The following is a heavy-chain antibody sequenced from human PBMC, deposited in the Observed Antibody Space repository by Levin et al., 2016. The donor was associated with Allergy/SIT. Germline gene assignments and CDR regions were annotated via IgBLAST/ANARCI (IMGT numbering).Heavy chain of an antibody. CDR1: GYTFTSYG. CDR3: ARETRVTDSSSSWGYYYYYYMDV. Sequence: ASVKVSCKASGYTFTSYGISWVRQAPGQGLEWMGWISAYNGNTNYAQKLQGRVTMTTDTSTSTAYMELRSLRSDDTAVYYCARETRVTDSSSSWGYYYYYYMDVWGKGTTVTVSS. V-gene: IGHV1-18*01. CDR2: ISAYNGNT. J-gene: IGHJ6*03. D-gene: IGHD6-6*01.